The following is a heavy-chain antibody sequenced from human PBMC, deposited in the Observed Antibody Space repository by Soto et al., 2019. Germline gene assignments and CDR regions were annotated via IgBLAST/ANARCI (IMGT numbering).Heavy chain of an antibody. CDR2: IYYSGST. CDR1: GGSISSGDYY. Sequence: SETLSLTCTVSGGSISSGDYYWSWIRQPPGKGLEWIGYIYYSGSTYYNPSLKSRVTISVDTSKNQFSLKLSSVTSLRFDDTAVYYCAVAGLPFEYWGQGTLVTAPQ. D-gene: IGHD6-19*01. V-gene: IGHV4-30-4*01. J-gene: IGHJ4*02. CDR3: AVAGLPFEY.